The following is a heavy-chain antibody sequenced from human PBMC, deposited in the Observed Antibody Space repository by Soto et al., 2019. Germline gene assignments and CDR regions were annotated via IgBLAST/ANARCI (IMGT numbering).Heavy chain of an antibody. V-gene: IGHV1-69*08. CDR3: ARDRDSVVVAATHLDTRGMDV. CDR1: GGTFSSYT. D-gene: IGHD2-15*01. CDR2: IIPILGIA. J-gene: IGHJ6*02. Sequence: QVQLVQSGAEVKKPGSSVKVSCKASGGTFSSYTISWVRQAPGQGLEWMGRIIPILGIANYAQKFQGRVRSTADKPTSTADMELSSLRSEDTAVYYCARDRDSVVVAATHLDTRGMDVWGQGTTVTVSS.